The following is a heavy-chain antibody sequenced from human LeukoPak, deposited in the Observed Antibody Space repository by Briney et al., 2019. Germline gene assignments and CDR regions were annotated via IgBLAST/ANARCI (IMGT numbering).Heavy chain of an antibody. V-gene: IGHV3-53*01. CDR2: IYSGGAT. CDR1: GFTVSSNY. J-gene: IGHJ4*02. D-gene: IGHD5-18*01. CDR3: ASERENTYGPLGY. Sequence: SGGSLRLSCAVSGFTVSSNYMTWVRQAPGKGLEWVSVIYSGGATHYADSVKGRFTISRDNSKNTLNLQMNGLRAEDTAVYYCASERENTYGPLGYWGQGTLVTVSS.